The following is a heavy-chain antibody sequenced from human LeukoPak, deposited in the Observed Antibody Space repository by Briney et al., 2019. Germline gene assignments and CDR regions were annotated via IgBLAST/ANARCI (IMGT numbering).Heavy chain of an antibody. CDR3: ARDHYDFWSGYYYSSNNWFDP. CDR1: GGSISSHY. J-gene: IGHJ5*02. CDR2: IYYSGST. D-gene: IGHD3-3*01. V-gene: IGHV4-59*11. Sequence: PETLSLTCTLSGGSISSHYWSWIRHPPGKGLEWIGYIYYSGSTNYNPSLKSRVTISVDTSKNQFSLKLSSVTAADTAVYYCARDHYDFWSGYYYSSNNWFDPWGQGTLVTVSS.